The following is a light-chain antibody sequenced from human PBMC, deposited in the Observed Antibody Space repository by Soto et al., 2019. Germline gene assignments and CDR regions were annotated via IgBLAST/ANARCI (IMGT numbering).Light chain of an antibody. J-gene: IGLJ3*02. CDR2: DDS. V-gene: IGLV3-21*02. CDR3: QVWESTSDHWV. CDR1: NIGSKS. Sequence: SYELTQPPSVSVAPGQTARITCGGNNIGSKSVHWYQQKPGQAPVLVVYDDSDPPSGIPERFSGYNSGNTATLTISRVEAWDEADYYCQVWESTSDHWVFGGGTKLTVL.